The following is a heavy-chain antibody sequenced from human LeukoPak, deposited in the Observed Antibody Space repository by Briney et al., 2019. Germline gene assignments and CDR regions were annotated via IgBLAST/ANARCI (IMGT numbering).Heavy chain of an antibody. J-gene: IGHJ4*02. CDR3: AVWNGYHDFWSGPFDY. CDR1: GYTFTVHY. Sequence: GASVKVSCKPSGYTFTVHYIHWVRPAPGQGLEWMGWINPNSGGANYAQNFQGRVTMTRDTSVSTAYMVLSRLSSDDTAVYYCAVWNGYHDFWSGPFDYWGRGTRVTVSS. CDR2: INPNSGGA. D-gene: IGHD3-3*01. V-gene: IGHV1-2*02.